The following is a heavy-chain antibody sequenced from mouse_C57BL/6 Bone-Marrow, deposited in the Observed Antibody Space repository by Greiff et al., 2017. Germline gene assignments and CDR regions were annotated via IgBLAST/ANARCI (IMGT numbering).Heavy chain of an antibody. D-gene: IGHD2-3*01. CDR1: GYTFTSYW. V-gene: IGHV1-5*01. J-gene: IGHJ3*01. CDR3: TSPYDSYYVPWFAY. Sequence: EVQLQQSGTVLARPGASVKMSCKTSGYTFTSYWMHWVNQRPGQGLEWIGAIYPGNSDTSYNQKFTGKAKLTAVTSASTAYMELNSLTNEDSAVYYCTSPYDSYYVPWFAYWGQGTLVTVSA. CDR2: IYPGNSDT.